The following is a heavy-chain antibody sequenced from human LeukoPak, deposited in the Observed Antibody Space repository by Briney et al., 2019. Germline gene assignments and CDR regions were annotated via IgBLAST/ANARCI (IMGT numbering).Heavy chain of an antibody. V-gene: IGHV6-1*01. CDR1: GDSVSSKSAS. CDR3: ARGTGSLDY. CDR2: TYSRSKWFN. J-gene: IGHJ4*02. D-gene: IGHD1-26*01. Sequence: SQTLSLTCAISGDSVSSKSASWNWIRQSPSRGLEWLGRTYSRSKWFNDYAVSVKSRITINPDTSKNQFSLHLTSVTPDDTAVYYCARGTGSLDYWGQGTLVTVSS.